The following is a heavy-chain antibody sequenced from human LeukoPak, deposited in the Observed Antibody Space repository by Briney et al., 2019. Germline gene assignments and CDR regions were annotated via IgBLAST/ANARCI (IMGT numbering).Heavy chain of an antibody. D-gene: IGHD1-26*01. V-gene: IGHV4-59*08. CDR2: IYYSGST. CDR3: ARATRVGATVH. J-gene: IGHJ4*02. Sequence: PSETLSLTCTVSGGSISSYYWSWIRQPPGKGLEWIGYIYYSGSTNYNPFLKSRVTISVDTSKNQFSLKLSSVTAADTAVYYCARATRVGATVHWGQGTLVTVSS. CDR1: GGSISSYY.